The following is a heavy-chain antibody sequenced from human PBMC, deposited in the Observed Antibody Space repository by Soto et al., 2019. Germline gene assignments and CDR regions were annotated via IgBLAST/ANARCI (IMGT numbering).Heavy chain of an antibody. J-gene: IGHJ5*02. CDR3: ARASIPRCVDRSCPAWFDP. D-gene: IGHD1-26*01. CDR1: GGSISNANYY. CDR2: IYYTGTT. Sequence: KTSETLSLTCTVSGGSISNANYYWSWIRHHPGKGLEWIGYIYYTGTTYYSPSLESRVAISVDTSQNQFSLKLGAVTAADTAVYFCARASIPRCVDRSCPAWFDPWGQGTLVTVSS. V-gene: IGHV4-31*03.